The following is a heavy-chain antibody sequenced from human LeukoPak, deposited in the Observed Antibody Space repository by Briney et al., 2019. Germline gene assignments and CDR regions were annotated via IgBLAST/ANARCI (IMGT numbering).Heavy chain of an antibody. V-gene: IGHV4-34*01. CDR2: INHSGST. CDR3: ARQGVIGYYYGMDV. Sequence: SETLSLTCAVYGGSFSGYYWSWIRQPPGKGLEWIGEINHSGSTNYNPFLKSRVTISVDTSKNQFSLKLSSVTAADTAVYYCARQGVIGYYYGMDVWGQGTTVTVSS. CDR1: GGSFSGYY. J-gene: IGHJ6*02. D-gene: IGHD3-16*02.